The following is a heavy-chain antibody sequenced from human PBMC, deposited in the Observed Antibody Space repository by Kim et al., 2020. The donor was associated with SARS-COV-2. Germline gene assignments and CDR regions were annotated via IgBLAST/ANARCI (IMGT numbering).Heavy chain of an antibody. CDR2: INPRGRST. Sequence: ASVKVSCKASGYTFTSHYRHWVRQAPGQGLEWMGIINPRGRSTTYAQKFEGRVTMTRDASTSTVFMEMRSLRSEDTAFYYCARGGDTYDSGGYFYDFDYWGQGTLVTVSS. J-gene: IGHJ4*02. V-gene: IGHV1-46*01. CDR3: ARGGDTYDSGGYFYDFDY. D-gene: IGHD3-22*01. CDR1: GYTFTSHY.